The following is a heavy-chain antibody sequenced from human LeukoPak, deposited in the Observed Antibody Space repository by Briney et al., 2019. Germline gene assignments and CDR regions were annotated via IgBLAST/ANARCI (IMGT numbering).Heavy chain of an antibody. CDR2: INTNTGNP. Sequence: VASVKASCKASGYTFTTYAINWVRQAPGQGLEWMGWINTNTGNPTYVQGFTGRLVFSLDTSVSTAYLQISSLKAEDTAVYYCARDIPGSLFDYWGQGTLVTVS. CDR3: ARDIPGSLFDY. D-gene: IGHD2-21*01. V-gene: IGHV7-4-1*02. CDR1: GYTFTTYA. J-gene: IGHJ4*02.